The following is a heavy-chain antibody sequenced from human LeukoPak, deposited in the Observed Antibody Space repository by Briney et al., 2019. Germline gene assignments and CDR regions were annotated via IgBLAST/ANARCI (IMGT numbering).Heavy chain of an antibody. V-gene: IGHV4-59*08. Sequence: QPSETLSLTCTVSGGSINSYYWNWIRQPPGKGPEWIGYIYYSGNTNYNPSLKSRVTISVDTSENQFSLKLSSVTAADTAVYYCARRDVAVTFDLWGRGTLVTVSS. CDR1: GGSINSYY. J-gene: IGHJ2*01. CDR2: IYYSGNT. CDR3: ARRDVAVTFDL. D-gene: IGHD6-19*01.